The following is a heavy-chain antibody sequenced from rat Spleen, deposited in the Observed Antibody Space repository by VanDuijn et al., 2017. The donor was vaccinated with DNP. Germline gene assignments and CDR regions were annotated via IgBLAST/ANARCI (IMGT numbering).Heavy chain of an antibody. V-gene: IGHV5-58*01. Sequence: EVQLVETGGGLVQPGRSLKLSCVASGFTFSSYWMYWIRQAPGKGLEWVASINTDGGSTYYPDSVKGRFTISRDNAENTVYLQMNSLRSEDTATYYCAKRTDWFAYWGQGTLVTVSS. CDR1: GFTFSSYW. D-gene: IGHD5-1*01. J-gene: IGHJ3*01. CDR3: AKRTDWFAY. CDR2: INTDGGST.